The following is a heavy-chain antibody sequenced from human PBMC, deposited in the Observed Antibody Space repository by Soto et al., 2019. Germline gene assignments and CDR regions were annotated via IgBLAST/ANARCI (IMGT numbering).Heavy chain of an antibody. D-gene: IGHD6-13*01. V-gene: IGHV6-1*01. J-gene: IGHJ4*02. CDR1: GDIVSSNSAS. CDR2: TYYRSKWYL. CDR3: ARAATAGPDFDY. Sequence: SQTLSLTCAISGDIVSSNSASWNWIRQSPSRGLEWLGRTYYRSKWYLNYAVSVKSRITVNPDTSKNQFSLQLNSLTPQDTAVYYCARAATAGPDFDYWGQGTLVPVSS.